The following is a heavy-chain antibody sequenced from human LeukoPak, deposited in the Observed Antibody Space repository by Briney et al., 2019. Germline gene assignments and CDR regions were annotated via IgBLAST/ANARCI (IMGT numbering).Heavy chain of an antibody. J-gene: IGHJ4*02. CDR1: GFTFSSYA. Sequence: GGSLRLSCAVSGFTFSSYAMSWVRQAPGKGLEWVSAISGSGGSTYYADSVKGRFTISRDNSKNTLYLQMNSLRAEDTAVYYCAKEKSAWELNYYFDYWGQGTLVTVSS. V-gene: IGHV3-23*01. CDR3: AKEKSAWELNYYFDY. D-gene: IGHD1-26*01. CDR2: ISGSGGST.